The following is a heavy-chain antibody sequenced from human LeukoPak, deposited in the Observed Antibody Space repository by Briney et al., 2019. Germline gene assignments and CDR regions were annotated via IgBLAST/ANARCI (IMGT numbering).Heavy chain of an antibody. J-gene: IGHJ5*02. CDR2: IIPIFGTA. CDR3: ARDNSVGDIAWWFDP. D-gene: IGHD3-16*02. Sequence: ASVKVSCKASGGTFSSYAISWVRQAPGQGLEWMGGIIPIFGTANYAQKFQGRVTITADKSTSTAYMELSSLRSEDTAVYYCARDNSVGDIAWWFDPWGQGTLVTVSS. V-gene: IGHV1-69*06. CDR1: GGTFSSYA.